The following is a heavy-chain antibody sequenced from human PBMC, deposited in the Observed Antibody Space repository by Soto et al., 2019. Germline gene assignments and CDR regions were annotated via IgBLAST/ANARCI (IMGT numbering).Heavy chain of an antibody. CDR1: GFTFSSYG. V-gene: IGHV3-30*18. CDR2: ISYDGSNK. CDR3: AKADRIQYFQH. J-gene: IGHJ1*01. Sequence: QVQLVESGGGVVQPGRSLRLSCAASGFTFSSYGMHWVRQAPGKGLEWVAVISYDGSNKYYADSVKGRFTISRDNSKNTLYLQMNSLRAEDTAVYYCAKADRIQYFQHWGQGTLVTVSS.